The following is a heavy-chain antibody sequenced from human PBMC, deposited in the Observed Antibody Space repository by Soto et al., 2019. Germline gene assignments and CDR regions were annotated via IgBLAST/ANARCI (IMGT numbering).Heavy chain of an antibody. J-gene: IGHJ6*02. CDR3: ARTYSSRYFYNQYSMDV. D-gene: IGHD3-22*01. V-gene: IGHV1-2*02. Sequence: ASVKVSCKASGYTFTDYYIHCVRQAPGQGLEWMGWINPTGGGTNYAQSFRGRVTMTRDTSISTAYMELSRLTSDDTAVFYCARTYSSRYFYNQYSMDVWGQGTTVTVS. CDR1: GYTFTDYY. CDR2: INPTGGGT.